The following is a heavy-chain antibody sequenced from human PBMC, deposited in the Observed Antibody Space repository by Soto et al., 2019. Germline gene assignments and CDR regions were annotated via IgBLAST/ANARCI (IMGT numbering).Heavy chain of an antibody. V-gene: IGHV4-4*02. CDR3: ASWYNWNAGWFDP. J-gene: IGHJ5*02. D-gene: IGHD1-1*01. CDR1: SGSISSSNW. Sequence: QVQLQESGPGLVKPSGTLSLTCAVSSGSISSSNWWSWVRQPPGKGLEWIGEIYHSVSTNYNPSLKSRVTISVDKSQNQFSLKLSSVTAADTVVYYYASWYNWNAGWFDPWGQGTLATVSS. CDR2: IYHSVST.